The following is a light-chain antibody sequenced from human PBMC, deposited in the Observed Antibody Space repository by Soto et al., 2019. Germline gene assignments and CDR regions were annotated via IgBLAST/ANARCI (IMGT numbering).Light chain of an antibody. CDR2: DVN. CDR1: ASDIGGYTF. V-gene: IGLV2-8*01. J-gene: IGLJ1*01. CDR3: SAHGGTNPYV. Sequence: QSALTQPPSASGSPGQSVAISCTGTASDIGGYTFVSWYQQHPGKAPKLLIYDVNKRHSGVPDRFSGSKSGNTASLTVSGLQAEDEAYYYCSAHGGTNPYVFGTGTKLTVL.